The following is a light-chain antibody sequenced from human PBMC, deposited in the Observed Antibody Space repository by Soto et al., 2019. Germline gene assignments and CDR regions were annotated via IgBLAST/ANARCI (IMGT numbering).Light chain of an antibody. CDR2: AAS. CDR3: QHLTNFPYS. J-gene: IGKJ2*03. CDR1: QDTNTY. Sequence: DIQLTQSPPFLSASVGDRVTITCRASQDTNTYLAWYQQKPGKAPKLLIYAASNLQSGVPSRFSGSGFGTEFTLAINSLQPDDSATYYCQHLTNFPYSFGQGTKLEIK. V-gene: IGKV1-9*01.